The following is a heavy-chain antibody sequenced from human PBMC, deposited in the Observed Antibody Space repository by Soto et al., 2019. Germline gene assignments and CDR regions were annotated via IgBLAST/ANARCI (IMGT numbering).Heavy chain of an antibody. CDR1: GYSFTSYW. V-gene: IGHV5-51*01. J-gene: IGHJ2*01. CDR2: IYPGDSDT. Sequence: GASLKISCKCSGYSFTSYWIGWVRQMPGKGLEWMGIIYPGDSDTRYSPSFQGQVTISADKSISTAYLQWSSLKASDTAMYYCARGVGAIRWYFDLWGRGTLVTVSS. D-gene: IGHD1-26*01. CDR3: ARGVGAIRWYFDL.